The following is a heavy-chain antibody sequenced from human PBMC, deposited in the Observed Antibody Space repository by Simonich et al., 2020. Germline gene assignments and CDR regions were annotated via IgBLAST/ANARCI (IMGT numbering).Heavy chain of an antibody. CDR1: GGSFSGYY. D-gene: IGHD1-1*01. V-gene: IGHV4-34*01. CDR2: NNHSGST. J-gene: IGHJ4*02. CDR3: ARHLQLGPFDY. Sequence: QVQLQQWGAGLLKPSETLSLTCAVYGGSFSGYYWSWIRQPPGKGLEWIGENNHSGSTNYNPSLKRRVTISVDTSKNQFSLKLSSVTAADTAVYYCARHLQLGPFDYWGQGTLVTVSS.